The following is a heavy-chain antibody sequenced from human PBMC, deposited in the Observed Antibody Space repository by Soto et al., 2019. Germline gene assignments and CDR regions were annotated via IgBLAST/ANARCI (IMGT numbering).Heavy chain of an antibody. Sequence: ASVKVSCKASGFSFTGYYIHWLRQAPGQGLEWMGWINAHSGGTEYEQKFQGRVTLTRDTSIATAYLTLTSLTSDDTALYYCAKDLTRQLAYWLDPWGQGTQVTVSS. D-gene: IGHD6-6*01. CDR1: GFSFTGYY. V-gene: IGHV1-2*02. CDR3: AKDLTRQLAYWLDP. J-gene: IGHJ5*02. CDR2: INAHSGGT.